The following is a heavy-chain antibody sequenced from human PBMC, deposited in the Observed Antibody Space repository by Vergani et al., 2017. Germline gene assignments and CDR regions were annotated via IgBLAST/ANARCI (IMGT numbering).Heavy chain of an antibody. CDR2: IWYDGSNK. D-gene: IGHD6-13*01. J-gene: IGHJ4*02. CDR3: ARDKSAAGALDY. V-gene: IGHV3-33*08. CDR1: GFTFSSYG. Sequence: VQLLESGGGLVQPGGSLRLSCAASGFTFSSYGMHWVRQAPGKGLEWVAVIWYDGSNKYYADSVKSRFTISRDNSKNTLYLQMNSLRAEDTAVYYCARDKSAAGALDYWGQGTLVTVSS.